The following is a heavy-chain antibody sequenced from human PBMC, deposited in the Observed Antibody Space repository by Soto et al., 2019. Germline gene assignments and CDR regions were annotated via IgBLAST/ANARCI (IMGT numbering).Heavy chain of an antibody. V-gene: IGHV3-11*01. CDR1: GFTFSDYY. CDR2: ISGRGDTS. Sequence: PGGSLRLSCAASGFTFSDYYMHWIRQAPGKGLEWVSDISGRGDTSRYADSVQGRFTISRDNAKSSLYLQMSSLRAEDTAVYYFARVGCSPYTFENWFDPWGQGTLVTVSS. D-gene: IGHD3-16*01. J-gene: IGHJ5*02. CDR3: ARVGCSPYTFENWFDP.